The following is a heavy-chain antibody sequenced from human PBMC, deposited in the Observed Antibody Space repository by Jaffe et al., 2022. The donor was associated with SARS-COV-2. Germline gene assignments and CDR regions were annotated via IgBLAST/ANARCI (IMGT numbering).Heavy chain of an antibody. Sequence: QVQLQESGPGLVKPSGTLSLICGVSGGSISGINWWSWVRQPPGKGLEWIGEIYHGGSTNYNPSLKSRVTMSVDKSKNQFSLKLTSVTAADTAVYYCARVGEVGTLLDYWGQGILVTVSS. CDR2: IYHGGST. J-gene: IGHJ4*02. V-gene: IGHV4-4*02. CDR3: ARVGEVGTLLDY. D-gene: IGHD6-13*01. CDR1: GGSISGINW.